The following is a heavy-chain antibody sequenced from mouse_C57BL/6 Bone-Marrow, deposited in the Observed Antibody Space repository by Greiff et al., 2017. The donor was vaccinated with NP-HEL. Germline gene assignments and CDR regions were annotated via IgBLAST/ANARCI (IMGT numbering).Heavy chain of an antibody. CDR3: ARRGGGNYEGDYFDD. CDR1: GYAFSSSW. J-gene: IGHJ2*01. V-gene: IGHV1-82*01. Sequence: VQLQQSGPELVKPGASVKISCKASGYAFSSSWMNWVKQRPGKGLEWIGRIYPGDGDTNYNGKFKGKATLTADKSSSTAYMQLSSLTSEDSAVYFCARRGGGNYEGDYFDDWGQGTTLTVSS. D-gene: IGHD2-1*01. CDR2: IYPGDGDT.